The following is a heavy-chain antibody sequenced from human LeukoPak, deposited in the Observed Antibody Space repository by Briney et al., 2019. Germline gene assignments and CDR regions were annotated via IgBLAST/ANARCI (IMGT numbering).Heavy chain of an antibody. D-gene: IGHD2/OR15-2a*01. Sequence: ASVKVSCKASGYTFTSYYLPWLRQAPGQGLEWMGGIIPIFGTANYAQKFQGRVTITTDESTSTAYMELSSLRSEDTAVYYCAREGGDDHPSTYNWFDPWGQGTLVTVSS. V-gene: IGHV1-69*05. J-gene: IGHJ5*02. CDR1: GYTFTSYY. CDR2: IIPIFGTA. CDR3: AREGGDDHPSTYNWFDP.